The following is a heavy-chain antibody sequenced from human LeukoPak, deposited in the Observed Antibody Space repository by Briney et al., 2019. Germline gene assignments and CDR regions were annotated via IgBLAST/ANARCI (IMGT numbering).Heavy chain of an antibody. CDR2: ISSSGSTI. J-gene: IGHJ5*02. V-gene: IGHV3-11*01. CDR3: ARDPPGDGYNYEEKYNWFDP. D-gene: IGHD5-24*01. Sequence: GGSLRLSCAASGFTFSDYYMSWIRQAPGKGLEWVSYISSSGSTIYYADSVKGRFTISRDNAKNSLYLQMNSLRAEDTVVYYCARDPPGDGYNYEEKYNWFDPWGQGTMVTVAS. CDR1: GFTFSDYY.